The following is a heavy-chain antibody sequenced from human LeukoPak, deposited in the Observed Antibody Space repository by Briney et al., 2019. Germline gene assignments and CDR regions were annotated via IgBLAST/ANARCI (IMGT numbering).Heavy chain of an antibody. J-gene: IGHJ6*03. CDR3: ARGPEPPRYYYYYYYMDV. D-gene: IGHD1-14*01. V-gene: IGHV4-34*01. CDR1: GGSFSGYY. CDR2: INHSGST. Sequence: SETLSLTCAVYGGSFSGYYWSWIRQPPGKGLEWIGEINHSGSTNYNPSLKSRVAISVDTSKNQFSLTLSSVTAADTAVYYCARGPEPPRYYYYYYYMDVWGKGTTVTVSS.